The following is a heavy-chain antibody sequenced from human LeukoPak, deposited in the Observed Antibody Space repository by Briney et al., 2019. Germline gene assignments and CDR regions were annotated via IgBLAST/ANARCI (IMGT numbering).Heavy chain of an antibody. V-gene: IGHV4-34*01. J-gene: IGHJ3*02. CDR3: AREHSVGGGLDAFDM. D-gene: IGHD3-16*01. CDR1: GGSFRGYH. Sequence: SETLSLTCAVYGGSFRGYHWSWIRQPPGKGLEWIGEIHHSGSTNYNPSLKSRVTLSVDTSKNQFSLRLTSVTAADTAVYYCAREHSVGGGLDAFDMWGQGTMVTVSS. CDR2: IHHSGST.